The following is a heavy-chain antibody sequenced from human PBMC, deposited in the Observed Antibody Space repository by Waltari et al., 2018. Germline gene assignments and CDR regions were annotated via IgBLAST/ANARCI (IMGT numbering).Heavy chain of an antibody. Sequence: HVQLQESGLGLVKPSETLSLTCTVSGDFLSDAHWTWIRQAPGKGLEWIVYLRNTGGTKCTPSLQSRVTISADTSKKQFSLRLTSVTAADTAVYYCARLPTKYYDSIGWGFFDQWGQGILVTVSP. V-gene: IGHV4-59*08. CDR1: GDFLSDAH. D-gene: IGHD3-22*01. J-gene: IGHJ4*02. CDR3: ARLPTKYYDSIGWGFFDQ. CDR2: LRNTGGT.